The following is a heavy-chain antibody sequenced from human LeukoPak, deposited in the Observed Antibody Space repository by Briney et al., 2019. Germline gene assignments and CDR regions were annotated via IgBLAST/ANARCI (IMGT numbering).Heavy chain of an antibody. CDR1: GFTVSSNY. J-gene: IGHJ5*02. Sequence: GGSLRLSCAASGFTVSSNYMSWVRQAPGKGLEWVSVIYSGGSTYYADSVKGRFIISRGKSKNTLYLQMNSLRAEDTAVYYCARDSGALNWFDPWGQGTLVTVSS. CDR3: ARDSGALNWFDP. D-gene: IGHD1-26*01. V-gene: IGHV3-53*01. CDR2: IYSGGST.